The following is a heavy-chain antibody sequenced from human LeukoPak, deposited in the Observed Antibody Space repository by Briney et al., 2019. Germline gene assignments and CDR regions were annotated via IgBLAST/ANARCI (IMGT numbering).Heavy chain of an antibody. Sequence: GGSLRLSCADSGFSFSSYSMNWVRQAPGKGLEWVSHISSGSSSIYYADSVKGRFTISRDNAKKSLYLQMDSLRAEDTAVYYCARDLGGPTTRGYFDSWGQGTLVTVSS. CDR1: GFSFSSYS. J-gene: IGHJ4*02. CDR2: ISSGSSSI. CDR3: ARDLGGPTTRGYFDS. D-gene: IGHD1-26*01. V-gene: IGHV3-21*01.